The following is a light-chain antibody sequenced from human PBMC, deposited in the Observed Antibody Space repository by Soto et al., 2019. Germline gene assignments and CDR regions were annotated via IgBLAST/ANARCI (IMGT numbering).Light chain of an antibody. V-gene: IGKV1-39*01. Sequence: DIQMTQSPSSLSPSVGDRVTITRRASQTISNYLNWYQQKPGKAPTLLIFTAASLQSGVPSRFSGSGSGTDFTLTISSLQPEDFATYYCQQSHSTPYTFGQGTRLEIK. CDR1: QTISNY. J-gene: IGKJ2*01. CDR2: TAA. CDR3: QQSHSTPYT.